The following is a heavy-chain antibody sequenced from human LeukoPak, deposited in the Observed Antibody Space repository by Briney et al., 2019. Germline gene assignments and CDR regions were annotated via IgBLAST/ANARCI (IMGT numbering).Heavy chain of an antibody. V-gene: IGHV3-23*01. CDR2: ITDSGGST. J-gene: IGHJ4*02. CDR1: GFTFSNYA. Sequence: GGSLRLSCAGSGFTFSNYAMSWVRQAPGKGLEWVSAITDSGGSTYHADSVKGRFTISRDNSKNTLYLQMNSLRAEDTAVYYCAKGSASAGPYYFDYWGQGTLVSVSS. D-gene: IGHD2-15*01. CDR3: AKGSASAGPYYFDY.